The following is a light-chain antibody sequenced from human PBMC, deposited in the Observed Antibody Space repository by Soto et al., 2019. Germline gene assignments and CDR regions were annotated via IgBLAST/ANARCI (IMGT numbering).Light chain of an antibody. CDR3: SSYTSSCTYV. J-gene: IGLJ1*01. V-gene: IGLV2-14*01. CDR1: SSDVGAYNY. Sequence: QSALTQPASVSGSPGQSITISCTGTSSDVGAYNYVSWYQQHPGKAPKLMIYEVSNRPSGVSDRFSGSKSGNTASLTISGLQPEDEADYYCSSYTSSCTYVFGTGTKLTVL. CDR2: EVS.